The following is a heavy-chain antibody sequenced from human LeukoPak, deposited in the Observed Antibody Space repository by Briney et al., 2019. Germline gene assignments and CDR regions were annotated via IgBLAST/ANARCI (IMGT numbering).Heavy chain of an antibody. V-gene: IGHV4-34*01. J-gene: IGHJ4*02. D-gene: IGHD3-10*01. CDR1: GGSFSGYY. CDR3: ARRGHYYGSGSYLRPLDY. CDR2: INHSGST. Sequence: SETLSLTCAVYGGSFSGYYWSWIRQPPGKGPEWIGEINHSGSTNYNPSLKSRVTISVDTSKNQFSLKLSSVTAADTAVYYCARRGHYYGSGSYLRPLDYWGQGTLVTVSS.